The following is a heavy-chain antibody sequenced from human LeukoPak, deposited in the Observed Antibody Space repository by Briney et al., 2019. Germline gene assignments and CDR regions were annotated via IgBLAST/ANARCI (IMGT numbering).Heavy chain of an antibody. Sequence: PSETLFLTCTVSGGSISNYYWSWIRQPPGKELEWIGYIYYSGSTNYNPSLKSRVTISVDTSKNQFSLKLSSVTAADTAVYYCARAGVYSGYDYYFDYWGQGTLVTVSS. V-gene: IGHV4-59*01. CDR1: GGSISNYY. J-gene: IGHJ4*02. CDR2: IYYSGST. CDR3: ARAGVYSGYDYYFDY. D-gene: IGHD5-12*01.